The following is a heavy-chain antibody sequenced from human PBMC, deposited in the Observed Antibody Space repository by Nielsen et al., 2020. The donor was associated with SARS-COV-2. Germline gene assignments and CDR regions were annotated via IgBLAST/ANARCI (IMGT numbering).Heavy chain of an antibody. D-gene: IGHD2-21*01. J-gene: IGHJ3*02. CDR2: ISSSGTTI. CDR3: ASLAHVRRGLPDAFDI. V-gene: IGHV3-48*03. Sequence: VRQAPGKGLEWVSYISSSGTTIHYADSVKGRFTISRDNAKNSLYLQMNSLRAEDTAVYYCASLAHVRRGLPDAFDIWGQGTMVTVSS.